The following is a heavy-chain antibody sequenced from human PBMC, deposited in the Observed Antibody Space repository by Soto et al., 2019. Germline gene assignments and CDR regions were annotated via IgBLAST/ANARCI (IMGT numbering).Heavy chain of an antibody. J-gene: IGHJ3*02. CDR2: IWYDGSNK. Sequence: QVQLVESGGGVVQPGRSLRLSCAASGFSFSSYGMHWVRQAPGKGLEWVAVIWYDGSNKYYADSVKGRFTISRDNSKNTLYLKMNSLRAEDTAVYYCARVFGLRDAFDIWGQGTMVTVSS. CDR1: GFSFSSYG. V-gene: IGHV3-33*01. CDR3: ARVFGLRDAFDI. D-gene: IGHD5-12*01.